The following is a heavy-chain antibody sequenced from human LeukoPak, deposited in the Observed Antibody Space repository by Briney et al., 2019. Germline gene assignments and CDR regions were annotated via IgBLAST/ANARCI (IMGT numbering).Heavy chain of an antibody. Sequence: ASVKVSCKASGDTFTTYAMHWVRQAPGQRLEWMGRINAGNGNTKYSQKFQGRVSITRDTSASTAYMELSSLRSEDTAEYYCARDPEGYDYFDYWGQGTLVTVSS. CDR3: ARDPEGYDYFDY. CDR1: GDTFTTYA. D-gene: IGHD2-15*01. J-gene: IGHJ4*02. V-gene: IGHV1-3*01. CDR2: INAGNGNT.